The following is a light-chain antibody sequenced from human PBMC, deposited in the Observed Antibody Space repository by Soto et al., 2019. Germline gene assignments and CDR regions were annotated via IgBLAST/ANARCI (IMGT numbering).Light chain of an antibody. CDR3: SSYTTSSTAV. V-gene: IGLV2-14*01. CDR1: SGDVGGYNY. J-gene: IGLJ7*01. Sequence: QPASVSGSPGQSITISCTGTSGDVGGYNYVSWYQQHPGKAPKLMIYDVSNRPSGVSNRFSGSKSGNTASLTISGLQAEDEADYYCSSYTTSSTAVFGGGTQLTVL. CDR2: DVS.